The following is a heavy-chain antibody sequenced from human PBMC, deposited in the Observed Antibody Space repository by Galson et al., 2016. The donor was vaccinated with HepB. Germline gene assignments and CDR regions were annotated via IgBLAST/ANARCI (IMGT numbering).Heavy chain of an antibody. CDR2: IYWDDDK. D-gene: IGHD2-15*01. Sequence: PALVKPTQTLTLTCTFSGFSLSTGGLGVGWIRQPPGKALEWLGLIYWDDDKRYSLSLQSRLTITKDTSKNQVVLTMTNMHPVDTATYYCARSGGYCSFDSSCYSFDAFEFWGQGTVVTVSS. V-gene: IGHV2-5*02. CDR1: GFSLSTGGLG. J-gene: IGHJ3*01. CDR3: ARSGGYCSFDSSCYSFDAFEF.